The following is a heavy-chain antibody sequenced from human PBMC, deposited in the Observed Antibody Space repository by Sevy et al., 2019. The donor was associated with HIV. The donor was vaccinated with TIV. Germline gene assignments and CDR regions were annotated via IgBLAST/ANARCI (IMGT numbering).Heavy chain of an antibody. CDR2: IYYSAST. D-gene: IGHD3-9*01. Sequence: SETLSLTCTVSGGSISNFYWSWIRQPPGKGLDWIGNIYYSASTNYNPSLKSRVTISVDTSKNQLSLRLNSVTAADTAVYYCAREPPYYDILSGYSYGMDVLGQGTTVTVSS. V-gene: IGHV4-59*01. CDR1: GGSISNFY. J-gene: IGHJ6*02. CDR3: AREPPYYDILSGYSYGMDV.